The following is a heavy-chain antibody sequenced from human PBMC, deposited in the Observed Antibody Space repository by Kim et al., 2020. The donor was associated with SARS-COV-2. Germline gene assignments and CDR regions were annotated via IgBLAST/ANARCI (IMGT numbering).Heavy chain of an antibody. D-gene: IGHD2-15*01. V-gene: IGHV3-23*01. Sequence: GGSLRLSCIASGFSFSSYAMSWVRQAPGKGLEWVSTISGDGATTNYVDSVRGRFTVSRDNSNNTLCLQVNSLRAEDTAVYYCAKNPSRYCSGGNCYSAMYAPMAVRGHGTTLTVSS. CDR3: AKNPSRYCSGGNCYSAMYAPMAV. CDR1: GFSFSSYA. J-gene: IGHJ6*02. CDR2: ISGDGATT.